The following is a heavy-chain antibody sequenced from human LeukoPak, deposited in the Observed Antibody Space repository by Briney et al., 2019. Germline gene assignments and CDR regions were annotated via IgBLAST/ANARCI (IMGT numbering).Heavy chain of an antibody. V-gene: IGHV3-49*04. CDR3: TRIFGYYYFYMDV. CDR1: GFTFGDYA. J-gene: IGHJ6*03. CDR2: IRTEDYDGAT. Sequence: PGGSLRLSCAASGFTFGDYAMSWVRQAPGKGLEWVGFIRTEDYDGATDYGASVKGRITISRDDSKNIAYLQMNSLNTEDTGIYFCTRIFGYYYFYMDVWGKGTTVIVSS. D-gene: IGHD3-16*01.